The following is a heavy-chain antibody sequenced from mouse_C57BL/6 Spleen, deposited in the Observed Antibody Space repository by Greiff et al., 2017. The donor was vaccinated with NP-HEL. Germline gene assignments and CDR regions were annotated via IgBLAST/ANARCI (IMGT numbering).Heavy chain of an antibody. D-gene: IGHD1-1*01. CDR2: IYPGSGNT. CDR3: ARSVVTTGLDY. CDR1: GYSFTSYY. Sequence: VQLQQSGPELVKPGASVKISCKASGYSFTSYYIHWVKQRHGQGLEWIGWIYPGSGNTKYNEKFKGKATMTADKSSSTAYMQLSSLTSEDSAVYYCARSVVTTGLDYWGQGTTLTVSS. J-gene: IGHJ2*01. V-gene: IGHV1-66*01.